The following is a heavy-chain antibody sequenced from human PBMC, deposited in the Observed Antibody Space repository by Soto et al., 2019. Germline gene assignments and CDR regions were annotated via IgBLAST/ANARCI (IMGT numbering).Heavy chain of an antibody. J-gene: IGHJ3*02. D-gene: IGHD6-19*01. CDR3: ARDRGLAPFDT. CDR2: IWDDGSNK. CDR1: GFTFSSYA. V-gene: IGHV3-33*01. Sequence: QVHLVESGGGVVQPGRSLRLSCAASGFTFSSYAMHWVRQAPGKGLEWVAVIWDDGSNKKHADSVKGRFTISRDNSKNTLYLQRTTLGAEATAVYFCARDRGLAPFDTWGQGQWSPSLQ.